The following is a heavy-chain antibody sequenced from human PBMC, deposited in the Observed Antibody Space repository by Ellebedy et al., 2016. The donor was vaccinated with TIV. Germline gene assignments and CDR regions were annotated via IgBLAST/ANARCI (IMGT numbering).Heavy chain of an antibody. CDR1: GFTFSDYY. V-gene: IGHV3-11*01. J-gene: IGHJ6*02. Sequence: GESLKISCAGSGFTFSDYYMSWVRQAPGKGLEWISYIPASGTGIYYADSVKGRFTVARDNANKSLHLQMNNLRGDDTAVYYCGRAREPGPFAYYYYGMDVWGQGTTVTVSS. CDR2: IPASGTGI. CDR3: GRAREPGPFAYYYYGMDV. D-gene: IGHD1-1*01.